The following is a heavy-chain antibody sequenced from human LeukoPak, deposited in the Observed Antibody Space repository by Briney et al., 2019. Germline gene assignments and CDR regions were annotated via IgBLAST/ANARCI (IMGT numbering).Heavy chain of an antibody. V-gene: IGHV4-31*03. J-gene: IGHJ6*02. CDR1: GGSISSGGYY. CDR3: AKMDQYDFWSGYGMDV. Sequence: SETLSLTCTVPGGSISSGGYYWSWIRQHPGKGLEWIGYIYYSGSTYYNPSLKSRVTISVDTSKNQFSLKLSSVTAADTAVYYCAKMDQYDFWSGYGMDVWGQGTTVTVSS. D-gene: IGHD3-3*01. CDR2: IYYSGST.